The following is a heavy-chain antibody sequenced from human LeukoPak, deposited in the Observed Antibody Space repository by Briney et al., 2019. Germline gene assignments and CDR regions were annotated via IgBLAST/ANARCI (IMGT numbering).Heavy chain of an antibody. CDR2: INPGGGST. CDR1: GYTFTSYY. V-gene: IGHV1-46*01. D-gene: IGHD1-26*01. J-gene: IGHJ3*02. CDR3: ARTSVVGATFQGRGDDAFDI. Sequence: ASVKVSCKASGYTFTSYYIHWVRQAPGQGLEWMGIINPGGGSTSYAQRFQDRVTMTRDTSTSTVYMELSSLRSEDTAVYYCARTSVVGATFQGRGDDAFDIWGQGTMVTVSS.